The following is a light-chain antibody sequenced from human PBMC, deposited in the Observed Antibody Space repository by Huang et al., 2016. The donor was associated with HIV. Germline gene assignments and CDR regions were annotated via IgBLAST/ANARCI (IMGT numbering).Light chain of an antibody. CDR1: KGVRRN. V-gene: IGKV3-15*01. J-gene: IGKJ4*01. CDR2: GAS. Sequence: EIAMTQSPATLSVSPGERATLPCRASKGVRRNLAWYQQKPGQAPRLLIYGASTRPTGIPARFRGAGSGTDFTLTISSLQSEDFAVYYCQQYDNWPPLTFGGGTKVEI. CDR3: QQYDNWPPLT.